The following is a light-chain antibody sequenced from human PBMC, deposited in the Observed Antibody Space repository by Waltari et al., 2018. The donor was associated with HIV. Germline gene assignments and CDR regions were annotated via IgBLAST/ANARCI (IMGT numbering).Light chain of an antibody. CDR2: EVT. CDR3: SSFAPTNKFYVL. V-gene: IGLV2-8*01. J-gene: IGLJ2*01. Sequence: QSTLTQPPSASGSPGQSVTISCTGTSSDIGGYNYVSWYQQHPGKAPKLIMTEVTKRPSGDQERYSGSKSGNTASLTVSGLQADDEALYYCSSFAPTNKFYVLFGGGTTLTVL. CDR1: SSDIGGYNY.